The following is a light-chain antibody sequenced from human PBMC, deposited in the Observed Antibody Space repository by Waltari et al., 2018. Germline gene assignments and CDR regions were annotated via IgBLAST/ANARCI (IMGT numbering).Light chain of an antibody. Sequence: QPALTQPPPMPGSPGQSVTISCTGASSYIGAFNYVPWYQQLPDTAPKPIIYEVSKRPSGVSDPFPGSKSSNTASLTICGLPAEDAADYCCRSCAGINTLVFGGGTRLTVL. CDR3: RSCAGINTLV. CDR1: SSYIGAFNY. V-gene: IGLV2-8*01. CDR2: EVS. J-gene: IGLJ2*01.